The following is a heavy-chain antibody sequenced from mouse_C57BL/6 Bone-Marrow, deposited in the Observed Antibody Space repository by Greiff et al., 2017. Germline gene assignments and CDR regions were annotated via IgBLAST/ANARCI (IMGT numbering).Heavy chain of an antibody. Sequence: EVQLQQSGPELAKPGASVKISCKASGYTFTDYYMNWVKQSHGKSLEWIGDINPNNGGTSYNQKFKGKATVTVDTSSSTAYMELRSLTSEDAAVYYCERGGPWFAYWGQGTLVTVAA. V-gene: IGHV1-26*01. CDR3: ERGGPWFAY. J-gene: IGHJ3*01. CDR2: INPNNGGT. CDR1: GYTFTDYY.